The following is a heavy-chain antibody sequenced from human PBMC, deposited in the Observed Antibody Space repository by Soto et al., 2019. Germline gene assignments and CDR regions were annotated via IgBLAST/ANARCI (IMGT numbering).Heavy chain of an antibody. J-gene: IGHJ6*02. CDR3: ARDGDCGGDCYSTLPDYYYGMDV. Sequence: PGGSLRLSCAASGFTVSSNYMSWVRQAPGKGLEWVSVIYSGGSTYYADSVKGRFTISRDNSKNTLYLQMNSLRAEDTAVYYCARDGDCGGDCYSTLPDYYYGMDVWGQGTKVTVSS. CDR1: GFTVSSNY. V-gene: IGHV3-53*01. CDR2: IYSGGST. D-gene: IGHD2-21*02.